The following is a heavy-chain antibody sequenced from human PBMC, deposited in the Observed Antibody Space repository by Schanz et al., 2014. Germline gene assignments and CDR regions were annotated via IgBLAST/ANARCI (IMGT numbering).Heavy chain of an antibody. J-gene: IGHJ4*02. V-gene: IGHV3-48*01. CDR3: AKDAENTAMITDYFDY. CDR1: GFTFSDYW. D-gene: IGHD5-18*01. Sequence: EVQLVESGGGLVKPGGSLRLSCTASGFTFSDYWMSWVRQAPGKGLEWVSYISGSSRTIYYADSMKGRFTVSRDNAENALYLQMNSLRAEDTAVYYCAKDAENTAMITDYFDYWGQGTLVTVSS. CDR2: ISGSSRTI.